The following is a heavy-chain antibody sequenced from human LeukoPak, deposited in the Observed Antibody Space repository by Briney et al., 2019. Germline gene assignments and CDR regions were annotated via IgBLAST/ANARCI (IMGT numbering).Heavy chain of an antibody. CDR1: GGSISSYY. J-gene: IGHJ5*02. CDR3: AREYCSGGSCYRNWFDP. CDR2: IYYSGST. V-gene: IGHV4-59*01. D-gene: IGHD2-15*01. Sequence: SETLSLTCTVSGGSISSYYWSWIRQPPGKGLEWIGYIYYSGSTNYNPSLKSRVTISVGTSKNQFSLKLSSVTAADTAVYYCAREYCSGGSCYRNWFDPWGQGTLVTVSS.